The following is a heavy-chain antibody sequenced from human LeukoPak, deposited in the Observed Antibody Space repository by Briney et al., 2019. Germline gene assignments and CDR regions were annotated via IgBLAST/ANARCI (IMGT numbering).Heavy chain of an antibody. CDR3: ARVSYYYYYYMDV. V-gene: IGHV4-34*01. J-gene: IGHJ6*03. CDR1: GGSFSGYY. Sequence: SETLSLTCAVYGGSFSGYYWSWIRQPPGKGLEWIGEINHSGSTNYNPSLKSRVTISVDTSKNQFSLKLSSVTAADTAVYYCARVSYYYYYYMDVWGKGTTVTVSS. CDR2: INHSGST.